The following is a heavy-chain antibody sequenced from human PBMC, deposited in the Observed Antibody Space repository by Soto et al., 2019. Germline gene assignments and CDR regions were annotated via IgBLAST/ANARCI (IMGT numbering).Heavy chain of an antibody. V-gene: IGHV3-21*01. D-gene: IGHD2-2*01. CDR2: ISSSSSYI. CDR3: ARDEFPQLLFSFDWFDP. CDR1: GFTFSSYS. J-gene: IGHJ5*02. Sequence: GGSLRLSCAASGFTFSSYSMNWVRQAPGKGLEWVSSISSSSSYIYYADSVKGRFTISRDNAKNSLYLQMNSLRAEDTAVYYCARDEFPQLLFSFDWFDPRGQGTLVTVSS.